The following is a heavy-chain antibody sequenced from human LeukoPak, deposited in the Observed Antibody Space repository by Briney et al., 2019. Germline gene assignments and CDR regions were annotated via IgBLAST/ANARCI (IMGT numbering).Heavy chain of an antibody. CDR3: ARVRAAAGTALMDV. CDR2: INHSGST. J-gene: IGHJ6*03. Sequence: PSETLSLTCAVYGGSFSGYYWSWIRQPPGKGLEWIGEINHSGSTNYNPSLKSRVTISVDTSKNQFSLKLSSVTAADTAEYYCARVRAAAGTALMDVWGKGTTVTVSS. D-gene: IGHD6-13*01. V-gene: IGHV4-34*01. CDR1: GGSFSGYY.